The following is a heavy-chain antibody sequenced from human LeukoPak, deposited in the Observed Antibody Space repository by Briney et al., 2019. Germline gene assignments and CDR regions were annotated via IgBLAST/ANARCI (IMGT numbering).Heavy chain of an antibody. Sequence: LTGGSLRLSCAASGFTFSSYAMSWVRQAPGKGLEWVSAISGSGGSTYYADSVKGRFTISRDNSKNTLYLQMNSLRAEDTAVYYCAKVGSTFTMIQGPYFQHWGQGTLVTVSS. V-gene: IGHV3-23*01. CDR2: ISGSGGST. CDR3: AKVGSTFTMIQGPYFQH. J-gene: IGHJ1*01. D-gene: IGHD3-10*01. CDR1: GFTFSSYA.